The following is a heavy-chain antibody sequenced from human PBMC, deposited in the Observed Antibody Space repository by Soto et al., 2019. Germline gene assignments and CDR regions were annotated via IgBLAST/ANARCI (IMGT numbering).Heavy chain of an antibody. CDR2: ISYDGSNK. Sequence: GGSLRLSCAASGFTFSSYAMHWVRQAPGKGLEWVAVISYDGSNKYYADSVKGRFTISRDNSKNTLYLQMNSLRAEDTAVYYCAREYCSSTSCEYYFDYWGQGTLVTVSS. V-gene: IGHV3-30-3*01. CDR1: GFTFSSYA. J-gene: IGHJ4*02. D-gene: IGHD2-2*01. CDR3: AREYCSSTSCEYYFDY.